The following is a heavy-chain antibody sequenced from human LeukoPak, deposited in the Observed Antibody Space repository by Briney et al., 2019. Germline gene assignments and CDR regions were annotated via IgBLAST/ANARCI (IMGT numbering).Heavy chain of an antibody. J-gene: IGHJ4*02. V-gene: IGHV4-39*01. CDR2: IYYSGST. CDR3: ARVTYYYDSSGYTRIPYLDY. D-gene: IGHD3-22*01. Sequence: PSETLSLTCTVSGGSISSSSYYCGWIRQPPGKGLEWIGSIYYSGSTYYNPSLKSRVTISVDTSKNQFSLKLSSVTAADTAVYYCARVTYYYDSSGYTRIPYLDYWGQGTLVTVSS. CDR1: GGSISSSSYY.